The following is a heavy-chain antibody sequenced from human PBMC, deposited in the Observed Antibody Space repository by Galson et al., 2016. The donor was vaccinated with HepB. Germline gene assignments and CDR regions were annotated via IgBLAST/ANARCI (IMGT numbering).Heavy chain of an antibody. CDR1: GFRFNTYG. V-gene: IGHV3-30*03. CDR3: ARQSQMARTVFDY. J-gene: IGHJ4*02. CDR2: ISFDGSTK. D-gene: IGHD5-24*01. Sequence: SLRLSCAASGFRFNTYGMYWVRQAPGKGLEWVTVISFDGSTKYYVDFVKGRFTISRDNAKTSLFLQMNSLRAEDTAVYYCARQSQMARTVFDYWGQGTLVTVSS.